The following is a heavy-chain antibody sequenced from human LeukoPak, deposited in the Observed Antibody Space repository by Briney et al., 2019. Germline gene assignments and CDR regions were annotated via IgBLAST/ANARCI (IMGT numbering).Heavy chain of an antibody. J-gene: IGHJ4*02. CDR1: GGTFSSYA. Sequence: SVKVSCKASGGTFSSYAISWVRQAPGQGLEWMGGIIPIFGTANYAQKFQGRVTITADESTSTAYMELSSLRSEDTAVYYCASDNGSGSAVLCYWGQGTLVTVSS. CDR2: IIPIFGTA. CDR3: ASDNGSGSAVLCY. V-gene: IGHV1-69*13. D-gene: IGHD3-10*01.